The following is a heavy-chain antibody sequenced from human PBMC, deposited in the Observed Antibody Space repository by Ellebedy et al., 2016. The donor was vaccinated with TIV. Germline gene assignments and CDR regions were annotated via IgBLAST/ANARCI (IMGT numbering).Heavy chain of an antibody. D-gene: IGHD6-19*01. CDR3: ARDGIAVAGTGALVY. Sequence: SVKVSXXASGGTFSSYAISWVRQAPGQGLEWMGGIIPIFGTANYAQKFQGRVTITADESTSTAYMELSSLRSEDTAVYYCARDGIAVAGTGALVYWGQGTLVTVSS. V-gene: IGHV1-69*13. CDR2: IIPIFGTA. J-gene: IGHJ4*02. CDR1: GGTFSSYA.